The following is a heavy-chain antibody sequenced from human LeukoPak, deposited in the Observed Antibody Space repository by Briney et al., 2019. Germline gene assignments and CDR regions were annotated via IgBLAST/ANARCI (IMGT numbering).Heavy chain of an antibody. D-gene: IGHD3-10*02. V-gene: IGHV4-4*07. Sequence: PSETLSLTCTVSGGSISNYFWSWIRQPAGKGLEWLGRIYSSGTTNYNPSLKSRVSMSVDTSKNQFSLKLTSVTAADTAVYFCARNVRGGSTYLDYWGQGTLVTVS. CDR2: IYSSGTT. CDR3: ARNVRGGSTYLDY. J-gene: IGHJ4*02. CDR1: GGSISNYF.